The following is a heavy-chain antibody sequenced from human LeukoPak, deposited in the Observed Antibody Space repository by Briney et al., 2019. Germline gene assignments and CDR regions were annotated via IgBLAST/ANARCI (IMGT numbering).Heavy chain of an antibody. V-gene: IGHV5-51*01. CDR2: IYPGDSDT. CDR1: GYTFTTSW. CDR3: ARLPRGGYCSGGSCYSESYFDY. J-gene: IGHJ4*02. D-gene: IGHD2-15*01. Sequence: GESLKISCQASGYTFTTSWIGWVRQMPGKGLEWMGIIYPGDSDTRYSPSFQGQVTISADKSISTAYLQWSSLKASDTAMYYCARLPRGGYCSGGSCYSESYFDYWGQGTLVTVSS.